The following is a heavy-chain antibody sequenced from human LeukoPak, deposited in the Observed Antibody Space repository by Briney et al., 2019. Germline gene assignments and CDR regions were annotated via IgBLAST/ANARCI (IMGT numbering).Heavy chain of an antibody. Sequence: SETLSLTCTVSGGSISSYYWSWIRQPAGKGLEWIGHIHNSGSTNYKPSLKSRVTMSVDTSKKQFSLKLSSVTAADTAVYFWAREIVHDYRNRGGFDYWGQGTLVTVSS. CDR1: GGSISSYY. CDR2: IHNSGST. D-gene: IGHD4-11*01. CDR3: AREIVHDYRNRGGFDY. V-gene: IGHV4-4*07. J-gene: IGHJ4*02.